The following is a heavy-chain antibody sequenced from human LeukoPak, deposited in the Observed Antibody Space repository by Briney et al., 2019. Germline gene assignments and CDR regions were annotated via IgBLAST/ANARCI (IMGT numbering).Heavy chain of an antibody. D-gene: IGHD3-3*01. CDR2: IYYSGST. Sequence: SETLSLTCTVSGGSISSSNYYWGWVRQLPGKGLEWIANIYYSGSTYYSPSLRSRVTISVDTSKNQFSLKLTSVTAADTAVYYCARHASVSGNWPRPLDYWGQGSLVTVSS. CDR1: GGSISSSNYY. CDR3: ARHASVSGNWPRPLDY. J-gene: IGHJ4*02. V-gene: IGHV4-39*01.